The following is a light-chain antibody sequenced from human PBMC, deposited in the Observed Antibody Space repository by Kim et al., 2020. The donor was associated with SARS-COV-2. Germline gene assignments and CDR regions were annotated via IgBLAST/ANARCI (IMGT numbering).Light chain of an antibody. V-gene: IGKV3-15*01. Sequence: EIMMTQSPATLSVSPGERATLSCRASQSVSGNLAWYQHKPGQAPRLFIYGASTRATGIPARFRGSGSGTEFTLTITSLQSEDFAVYYCQQYNKWPYTFGQGTKLDI. CDR3: QQYNKWPYT. CDR2: GAS. J-gene: IGKJ2*01. CDR1: QSVSGN.